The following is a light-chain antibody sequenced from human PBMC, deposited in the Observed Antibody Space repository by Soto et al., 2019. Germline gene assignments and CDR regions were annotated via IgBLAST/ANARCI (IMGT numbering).Light chain of an antibody. Sequence: QSVLTQPASVSGSPGQSITISSTGTSSDIGDYDYVSWYQHLPGKAPKLLIFDVTHWPSGVSDRFSGSKSGNTASLTISGVRPEDEADYYCCSYTDIALDVVFGGGTKVTVL. CDR1: SSDIGDYDY. CDR3: CSYTDIALDVV. CDR2: DVT. V-gene: IGLV2-14*01. J-gene: IGLJ2*01.